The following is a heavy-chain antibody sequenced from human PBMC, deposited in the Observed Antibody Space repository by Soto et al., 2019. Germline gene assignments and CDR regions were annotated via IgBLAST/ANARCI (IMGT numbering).Heavy chain of an antibody. V-gene: IGHV4-4*02. Sequence: SETLSLTCAVPGGSISSTNWWSWVRQSPGKGLGWIGEIYHNGSPDYNPSLKSRVTISVDKSKNHVFLKLTSVTAADTAMYFCGRWLGTSYGMDVWGQGTAVTVSS. CDR1: GGSISSTNW. J-gene: IGHJ6*02. CDR2: IYHNGSP. CDR3: GRWLGTSYGMDV. D-gene: IGHD3-10*01.